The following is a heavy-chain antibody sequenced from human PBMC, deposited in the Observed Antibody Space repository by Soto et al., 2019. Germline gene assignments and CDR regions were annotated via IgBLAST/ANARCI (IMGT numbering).Heavy chain of an antibody. V-gene: IGHV3-48*02. J-gene: IGHJ5*02. CDR1: GFEFSMFG. Sequence: LQESGGDLVQPGGSLRLSCAASGFEFSMFGMNWVRQAPGKGLEWIAYISSSSTTIVYGGSVEGRFTVSRDNVENSLYLQMKSLRDDDTAVYYCARDRGGVVAGFNWLDPWGHGTPVTVST. D-gene: IGHD6-19*01. CDR2: ISSSSTTI. CDR3: ARDRGGVVAGFNWLDP.